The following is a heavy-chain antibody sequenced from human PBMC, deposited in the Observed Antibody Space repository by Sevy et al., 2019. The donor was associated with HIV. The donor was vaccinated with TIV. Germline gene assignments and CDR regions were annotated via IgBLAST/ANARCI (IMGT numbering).Heavy chain of an antibody. CDR3: ARGYSGGWFVLYYFDY. J-gene: IGHJ4*02. D-gene: IGHD6-19*01. Sequence: GGSLRLSCAASGFTFSSYSMNWVRQAPGKGLEWVSSITTTASSYIYYADSVKGRFTISRDNAKNSVYLQMNSLRAEDTAVYYCARGYSGGWFVLYYFDYWGQRSLVTVSS. CDR1: GFTFSSYS. CDR2: ITTTASSYI. V-gene: IGHV3-21*01.